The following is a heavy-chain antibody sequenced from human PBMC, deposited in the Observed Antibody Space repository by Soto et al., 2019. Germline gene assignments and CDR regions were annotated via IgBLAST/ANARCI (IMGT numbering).Heavy chain of an antibody. D-gene: IGHD3-10*01. CDR3: ARAPRGNYGYPSYFDY. CDR2: IYHSGSI. Sequence: SETLSLTCAVSGGSISSGGYSWNWIRQPPGKGLEWIGYIYHSGSIYYNPSLKSRVTISVDRSKNQFSLKLSSVTAADTAVYYCARAPRGNYGYPSYFDYWGQGTLVTVSS. CDR1: GGSISSGGYS. V-gene: IGHV4-30-2*01. J-gene: IGHJ4*02.